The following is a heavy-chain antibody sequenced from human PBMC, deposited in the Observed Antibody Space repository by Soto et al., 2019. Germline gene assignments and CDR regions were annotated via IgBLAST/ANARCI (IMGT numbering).Heavy chain of an antibody. V-gene: IGHV3-15*01. Sequence: EVRLEESGGGLVKPGGSLRLSCVASELTLTNAWMSWVRQAPGKGLEWVGRIKSKTEGGTPDYAAPVKGRFTLSRDDSKNTLYLQMNSLMTEDKAVYYCTNLIRGFCYSPYWGLGTLVTVSS. CDR1: ELTLTNAW. CDR3: TNLIRGFCYSPY. D-gene: IGHD1-26*01. CDR2: IKSKTEGGTP. J-gene: IGHJ4*02.